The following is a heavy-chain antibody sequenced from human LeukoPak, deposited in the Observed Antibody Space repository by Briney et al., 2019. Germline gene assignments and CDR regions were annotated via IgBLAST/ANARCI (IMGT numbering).Heavy chain of an antibody. CDR2: IKQDGSEK. V-gene: IGHV3-7*01. CDR3: ARDYGGRFLEWLLSPYFDY. D-gene: IGHD3-3*01. CDR1: GFTFSSYW. Sequence: QSGGSLRLSCAASGFTFSSYWMSWVRQAPGKGLEWVANIKQDGSEKYYVDSVKGRFTISRDNAKNSLYLQMNSLRAEDTAVYYCARDYGGRFLEWLLSPYFDYWGQGTLVTVSS. J-gene: IGHJ4*02.